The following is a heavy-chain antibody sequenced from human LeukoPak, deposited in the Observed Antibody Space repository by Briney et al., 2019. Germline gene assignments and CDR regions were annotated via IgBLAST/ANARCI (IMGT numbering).Heavy chain of an antibody. CDR1: GGSYSGYY. CDR2: INHSGST. CDR3: ARGGIYYYGSGRRYYFDY. Sequence: SETLSLTCAVYGGSYSGYYWSWVRQPPGKGLEWIGEINHSGSTNYNPSLKSRVTISVDTSKNQFSLKLSSVTAADTAVYHCARGGIYYYGSGRRYYFDYWGQGTLVTVSS. V-gene: IGHV4-34*01. D-gene: IGHD3-10*01. J-gene: IGHJ4*02.